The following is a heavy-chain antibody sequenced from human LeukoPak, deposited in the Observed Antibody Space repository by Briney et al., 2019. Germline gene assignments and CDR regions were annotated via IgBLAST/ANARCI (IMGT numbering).Heavy chain of an antibody. Sequence: PSETLSLTCTVSGGSISSSSYYWGWIRQPPGKGLEWIGSIYYSGSTYYNPSLKSRVTMSVDTSKNQFSLKLSSVTAADTAVYYCARVWIVVVPAAPRGLYYYYYGMDVWGQGTTVTVSS. CDR3: ARVWIVVVPAAPRGLYYYYYGMDV. J-gene: IGHJ6*02. D-gene: IGHD2-2*01. CDR1: GGSISSSSYY. CDR2: IYYSGST. V-gene: IGHV4-39*01.